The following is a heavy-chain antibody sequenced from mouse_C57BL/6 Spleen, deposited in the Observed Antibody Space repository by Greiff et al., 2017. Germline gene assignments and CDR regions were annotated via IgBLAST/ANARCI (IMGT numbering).Heavy chain of an antibody. D-gene: IGHD2-2*01. CDR1: GYTFTDYN. Sequence: EVQLQESGPELVKPGASVKIPCKASGYTFTDYNMDWVKQSHGKSLEWIGDINPNNGGTIYNQKFKGKATLTVDKSSSTAYMELRSLTSEDTAVYYCARSPYGYGGVDYWGQGTTLTVSS. V-gene: IGHV1-18*01. J-gene: IGHJ2*01. CDR2: INPNNGGT. CDR3: ARSPYGYGGVDY.